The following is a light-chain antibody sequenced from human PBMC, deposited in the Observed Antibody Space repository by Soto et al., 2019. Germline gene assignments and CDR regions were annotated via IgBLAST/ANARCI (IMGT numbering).Light chain of an antibody. J-gene: IGKJ5*01. CDR1: QDISSW. CDR2: AAS. Sequence: DIQMTQSPSSVSASVGDRVTITCRASQDISSWLAWYQQKPGKAPKIMIYAASSLQGGVPSRLSGSGSGTEFTLTISSLQPEDFATYYCQQASSFPPTFGQGTRLDIK. V-gene: IGKV1-12*01. CDR3: QQASSFPPT.